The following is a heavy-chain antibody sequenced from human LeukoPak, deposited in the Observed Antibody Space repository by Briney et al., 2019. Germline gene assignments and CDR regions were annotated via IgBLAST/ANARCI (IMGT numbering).Heavy chain of an antibody. V-gene: IGHV3-30*18. CDR3: TKDQREGLWFGEPPGSYGMDV. CDR1: RFTFSTYG. Sequence: GGSLRLSCAASRFTFSTYGMHWVRQAPGKGLEWVAVISYDGSNKYHADSVKGRFTISRDNSKTTLYLQMNSLRPEDTAVYYCTKDQREGLWFGEPPGSYGMDVWGQGTTVTVSS. J-gene: IGHJ6*02. D-gene: IGHD3-10*01. CDR2: ISYDGSNK.